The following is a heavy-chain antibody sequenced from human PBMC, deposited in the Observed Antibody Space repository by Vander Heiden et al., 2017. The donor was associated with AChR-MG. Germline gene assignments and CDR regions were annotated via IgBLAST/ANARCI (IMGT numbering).Heavy chain of an antibody. Sequence: EVQRVESGGGVVQPGRSMRPASAASGFSLDDYARHGVRQAAGKGLEWVSVISSNSGSIGYADSVKGRFTISRDNAKNSLYLQMNSLRAEDTALYYCAKDGYYDILTGYYAGGGMDVWGQGTTVTVSS. CDR1: GFSLDDYA. D-gene: IGHD3-9*01. J-gene: IGHJ6*02. CDR2: ISSNSGSI. V-gene: IGHV3-9*01. CDR3: AKDGYYDILTGYYAGGGMDV.